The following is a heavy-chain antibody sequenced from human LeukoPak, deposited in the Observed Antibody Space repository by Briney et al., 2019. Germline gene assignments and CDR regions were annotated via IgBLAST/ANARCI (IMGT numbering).Heavy chain of an antibody. CDR3: ARGTMMVGP. V-gene: IGHV4-59*01. J-gene: IGHJ5*02. Sequence: PPETLSLTCTVSGGSISSYYWSWIRQPPGKGLEWIGYIYYSGSTNYNPSLKSRVTISVDTSKNQFSLKVRSVTAADTAVYYCARGTMMVGPWGQGTLVTVSS. D-gene: IGHD3-22*01. CDR1: GGSISSYY. CDR2: IYYSGST.